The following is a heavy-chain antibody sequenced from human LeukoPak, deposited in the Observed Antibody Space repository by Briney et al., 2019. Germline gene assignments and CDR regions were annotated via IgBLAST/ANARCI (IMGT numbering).Heavy chain of an antibody. Sequence: SETLSLTCSVSGVSISSSPYHWGWIRQPPGKGLEWIGSIYYSGSSYPNPSLQSRVTMSIDTAKNQFSLKLSSVTDADTAVYYCVREIDYDSTAYVYWGRGTLVTVSS. J-gene: IGHJ4*02. D-gene: IGHD3-22*01. V-gene: IGHV4-39*02. CDR3: VREIDYDSTAYVY. CDR1: GVSISSSPYH. CDR2: IYYSGSS.